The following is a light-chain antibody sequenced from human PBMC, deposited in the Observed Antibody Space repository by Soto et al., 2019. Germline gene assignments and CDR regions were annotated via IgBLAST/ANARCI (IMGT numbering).Light chain of an antibody. CDR2: DVS. CDR3: SSYTRSSTLR. Sequence: QSALTQPRSVSGSPGQSVTLSCTGTSSDVGGYDYVSWYQQHPDKAPKLIIYDVSRRPSGVPDRFSGSKSDNTASLTISGLQAEDEADYYCSSYTRSSTLRFGGGTKLTVL. V-gene: IGLV2-11*01. J-gene: IGLJ3*02. CDR1: SSDVGGYDY.